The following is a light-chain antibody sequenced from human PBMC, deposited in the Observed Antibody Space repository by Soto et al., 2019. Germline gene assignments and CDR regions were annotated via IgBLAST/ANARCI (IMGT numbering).Light chain of an antibody. CDR2: GAS. CDR3: HQYGCSPPVT. CDR1: QSVSSSY. J-gene: IGKJ5*01. V-gene: IGKV3-20*01. Sequence: EIVLTQSPGTLSLSPGERATLSCRASQSVSSSYLAWYQQKPGQAPRLLIYGASGRATGIPDRFSGSGSGTDCPLTISRLEPEDFALYYYHQYGCSPPVTVGQGTRLDIK.